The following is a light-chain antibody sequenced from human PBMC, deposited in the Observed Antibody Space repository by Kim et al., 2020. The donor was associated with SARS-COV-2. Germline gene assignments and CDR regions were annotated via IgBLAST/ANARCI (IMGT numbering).Light chain of an antibody. J-gene: IGKJ4*01. CDR3: QQRSTWPV. CDR1: QSVSSH. V-gene: IGKV3-11*01. CDR2: DTS. Sequence: SLPPGERATLSCRASQSVSSHFAWYQQKPGQAPRLLIYDTSDRATGIPARFSGSGSGTDFTLTISSLEPEDFAVYYCQQRSTWPVFGGGTKVDIK.